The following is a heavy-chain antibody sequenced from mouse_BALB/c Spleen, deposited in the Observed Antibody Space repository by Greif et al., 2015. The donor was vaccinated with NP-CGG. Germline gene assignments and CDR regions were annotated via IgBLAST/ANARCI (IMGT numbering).Heavy chain of an antibody. CDR1: GFNIKDTY. CDR3: ARDGYWYFDV. D-gene: IGHD2-3*01. Sequence: DVKLVESGAELVKPGASVKLSCTASGFNIKDTYMHWVKQRPEQGLEWIGRIDPANGNTKYDPRFQGKATITADTSSNTAYLQLSSLTSEDTAVYYCARDGYWYFDVWGAGTTVTVSS. J-gene: IGHJ1*01. V-gene: IGHV14-3*02. CDR2: IDPANGNT.